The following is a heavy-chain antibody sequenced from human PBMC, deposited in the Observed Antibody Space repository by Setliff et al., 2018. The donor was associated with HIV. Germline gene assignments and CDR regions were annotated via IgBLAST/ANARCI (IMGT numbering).Heavy chain of an antibody. CDR1: GFNFKDFA. Sequence: SLRLSCAASGFNFKDFAMHWVRQPPGKGLEWVSGITWSSDSIAYADSVKGRFTISRDNAKNSLYLQMNSLRPEDTAVYYCAKDRVSGNLWLREPIDYWGQGTLVTVSS. CDR3: AKDRVSGNLWLREPIDY. CDR2: ITWSSDSI. V-gene: IGHV3-9*01. J-gene: IGHJ4*02. D-gene: IGHD5-18*01.